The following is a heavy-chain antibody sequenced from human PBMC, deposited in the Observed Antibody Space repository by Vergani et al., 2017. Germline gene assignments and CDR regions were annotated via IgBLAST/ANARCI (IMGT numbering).Heavy chain of an antibody. J-gene: IGHJ4*01. D-gene: IGHD2/OR15-2a*01. CDR3: VKEKIDLGSYFFDS. CDR2: ISGPGLST. V-gene: IGHV3-23*04. Sequence: EVQLVESGGGLVLPGGSLRLSCAASGFTFSNSAVSWVRQAPGRGRAWVSSISGPGLSTYYADSVKGRFSISRDNSKNTVFLQMHSLRAEDTAIYYCVKEKIDLGSYFFDSWGHGILVTVSS. CDR1: GFTFSNSA.